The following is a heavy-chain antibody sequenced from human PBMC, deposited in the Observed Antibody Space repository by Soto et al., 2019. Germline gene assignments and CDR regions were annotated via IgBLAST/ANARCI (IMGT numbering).Heavy chain of an antibody. J-gene: IGHJ4*02. CDR3: ARSGHSFAGAV. CDR1: GASTENHY. Sequence: PSETLSLTCTVSGASTENHYGSWIRQPPGKALEYIGYMFYTGRADYNASFTSRVTMSVDTSNNQFSLKLRSVTAADTAVYYCARSGHSFAGAVWGRGIQVTVSS. D-gene: IGHD3-16*01. V-gene: IGHV4-59*11. CDR2: MFYTGRA.